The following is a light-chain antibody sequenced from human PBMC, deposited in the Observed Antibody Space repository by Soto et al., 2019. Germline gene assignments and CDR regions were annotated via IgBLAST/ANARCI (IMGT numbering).Light chain of an antibody. CDR1: SSNIGTYY. CDR2: RNG. CDR3: ATWDDRLRAYG. V-gene: IGLV1-47*01. Sequence: QSVLTQPPSTSGTPGQRVTISCSGSSSNIGTYYVDWYQQLPGTAPKLLIHRNGQRPSGVPDRFSGSKSGTSASLAISGLRSEDEADYYCATWDDRLRAYGIGAGTKVTVL. J-gene: IGLJ1*01.